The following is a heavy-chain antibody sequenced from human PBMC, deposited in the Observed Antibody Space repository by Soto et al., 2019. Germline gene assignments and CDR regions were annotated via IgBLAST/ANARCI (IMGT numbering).Heavy chain of an antibody. V-gene: IGHV1-2*02. CDR2: INPNNGGT. CDR3: ARDPGPYGDYSY. CDR1: GYTFTGFY. D-gene: IGHD4-17*01. J-gene: IGHJ4*02. Sequence: GASVKVSCKASGYTFTGFYMHWVRQAPGRGLEWMGWINPNNGGTNYVQKFQDRVTMTRDTSITTAYMELSGLRSDDTAVYYCARDPGPYGDYSYWGQGTLVTVSS.